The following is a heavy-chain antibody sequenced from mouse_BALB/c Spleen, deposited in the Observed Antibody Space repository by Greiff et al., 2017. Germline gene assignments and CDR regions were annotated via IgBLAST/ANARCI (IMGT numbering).Heavy chain of an antibody. J-gene: IGHJ4*01. CDR2: IWSGGST. V-gene: IGHV2-2*02. D-gene: IGHD2-4*01. Sequence: VKVVESGPGLVQPSQSLSITCTVSGFSLTSYGVHWVRQSPGKGLEWLGVIWSGGSTDYNAAFISRLSISKDNSKSQVFFKMNSLQANDTAIYYCAREGDYSYAMDYWGQGTSVTVSS. CDR1: GFSLTSYG. CDR3: AREGDYSYAMDY.